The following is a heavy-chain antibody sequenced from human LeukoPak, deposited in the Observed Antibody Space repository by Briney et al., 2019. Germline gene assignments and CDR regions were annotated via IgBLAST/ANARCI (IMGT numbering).Heavy chain of an antibody. CDR2: IDGRGVDI. Sequence: GGSLRLSCAASGFTFSTYTMTWVRQAPRKGLECVSNIDGRGVDIYYADSVKGRFTVSRDNSRNTVYLQMNSLRVEDTAVYYCAKDRAGTPWADWGQGTLVTVSS. CDR1: GFTFSTYT. D-gene: IGHD1-7*01. CDR3: AKDRAGTPWAD. J-gene: IGHJ4*02. V-gene: IGHV3-23*01.